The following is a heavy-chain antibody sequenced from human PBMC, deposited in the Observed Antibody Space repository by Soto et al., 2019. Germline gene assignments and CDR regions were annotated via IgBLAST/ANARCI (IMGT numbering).Heavy chain of an antibody. V-gene: IGHV3-33*01. Sequence: QVQLVESGGGVVQPGRSLRVSCAASGFTFSNYGMHWVRQAPGKGLEWVAIIWYDGSNEYYADSVKGRFTSSRDNSKNTVYLQMNSLRAEDTAVYYCARDDYYYYCGMDVWGQGTTVTVSS. CDR1: GFTFSNYG. CDR3: ARDDYYYYCGMDV. CDR2: IWYDGSNE. J-gene: IGHJ6*02.